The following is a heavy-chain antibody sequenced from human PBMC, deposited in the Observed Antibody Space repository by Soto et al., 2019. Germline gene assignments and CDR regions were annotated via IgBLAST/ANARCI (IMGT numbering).Heavy chain of an antibody. CDR3: AIDGVGSATGFAY. D-gene: IGHD3-3*01. CDR2: SIPNSGYR. J-gene: IGHJ4*02. Sequence: QVHLVQSGAEVKTPGASIKVSCKTSGYTFTDYYINWVRQAPGQGLEWLGRSIPNSGYRNSPLKFKARLTMTWDTSVTTAYMELGGLTFDAPAIYYCAIDGVGSATGFAYWGPGTRVTVSS. V-gene: IGHV1-2*06. CDR1: GYTFTDYY.